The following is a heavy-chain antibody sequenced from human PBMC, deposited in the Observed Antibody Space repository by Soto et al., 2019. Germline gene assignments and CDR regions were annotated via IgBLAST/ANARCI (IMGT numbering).Heavy chain of an antibody. V-gene: IGHV4-59*01. Sequence: SETLSLTCTVSGSSISSYYWSWIRQPPGKGLEWIGYIYYSGSTNYNPSLKSRVTISVDTSKNQFSLKLSSVTAADTAVYYCARDGYSSSSRSTAGFDPWGQGTLVTVSS. D-gene: IGHD6-6*01. CDR3: ARDGYSSSSRSTAGFDP. J-gene: IGHJ5*02. CDR2: IYYSGST. CDR1: GSSISSYY.